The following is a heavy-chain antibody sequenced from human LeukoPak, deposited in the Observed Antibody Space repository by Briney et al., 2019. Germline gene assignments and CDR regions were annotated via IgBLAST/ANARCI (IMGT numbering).Heavy chain of an antibody. CDR3: ARVGGKQQLVHYYYYGMDV. V-gene: IGHV7-4-1*02. Sequence: VASVKVSCKASGYTFTSYDINWVRQAPGQGLEWMGWINTNTGNPTYAQGFTGRFVFSLDTSVSTAYLQISSLKAEDTAVYYCARVGGKQQLVHYYYYGMDVWGQGTTVTVSS. J-gene: IGHJ6*02. CDR2: INTNTGNP. D-gene: IGHD6-13*01. CDR1: GYTFTSYD.